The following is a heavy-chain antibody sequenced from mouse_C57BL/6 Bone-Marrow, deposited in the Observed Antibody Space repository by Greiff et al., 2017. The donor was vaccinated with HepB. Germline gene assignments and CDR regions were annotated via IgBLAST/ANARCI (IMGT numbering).Heavy chain of an antibody. V-gene: IGHV14-4*01. CDR1: GFNIKDDY. CDR2: IDPENGDT. Sequence: VQLQQSGAELVRPGASVKLSCTASGFNIKDDYMHWVKQRSEQGLEWIGWIDPENGDTEYASKFQGKATITADKSSNTAYLQLSSLTSEDTAVYYCTTGSLYAMDYWGQGTSVTVSS. CDR3: TTGSLYAMDY. J-gene: IGHJ4*01.